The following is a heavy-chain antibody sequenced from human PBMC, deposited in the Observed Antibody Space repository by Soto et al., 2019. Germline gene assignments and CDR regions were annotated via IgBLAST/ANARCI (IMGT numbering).Heavy chain of an antibody. CDR3: ARSRPIAVAGLIDY. J-gene: IGHJ4*02. CDR1: GGTFSSSD. Sequence: ASVKVSCKASGGTFSSSDISWVRQAPGQGLEWMGGIIPIFGTANYAQKFQGRVTITADESTSTAYMELSSLRSEDTAVYYCARSRPIAVAGLIDYWGQG. CDR2: IIPIFGTA. D-gene: IGHD6-19*01. V-gene: IGHV1-69*13.